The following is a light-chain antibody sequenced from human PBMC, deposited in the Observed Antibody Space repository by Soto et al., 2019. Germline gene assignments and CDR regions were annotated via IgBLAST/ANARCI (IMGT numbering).Light chain of an antibody. Sequence: QAVVTQEPSLTVSPGGTVTLTCGSSTGAVTSGYYPNWFQQKPGQPPRPLIYSISNKHYRTPDRFSGSLLGDKAALTLSGVLHEEQADYYCLLYYGGAQVFCGGTKVTV. CDR2: SIS. J-gene: IGLJ3*02. CDR3: LLYYGGAQV. V-gene: IGLV7-43*01. CDR1: TGAVTSGYY.